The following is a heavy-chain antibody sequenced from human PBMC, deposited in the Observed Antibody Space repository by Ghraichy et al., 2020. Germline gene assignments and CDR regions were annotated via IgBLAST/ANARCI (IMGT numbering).Heavy chain of an antibody. CDR2: INQDGSEK. CDR1: GFTFGTFW. V-gene: IGHV3-7*03. Sequence: GGSLRLSCAASGFTFGTFWMSWVRQAPGKGLQWVANINQDGSEKYYVDSVKDRFTVSRDNAKNSLYLQMSSLTGEDTAVYFCARVPTGVSGIYYPSGSNKAPTDYWGQGTLVAVSS. CDR3: ARVPTGVSGIYYPSGSNKAPTDY. J-gene: IGHJ4*02. D-gene: IGHD3-10*01.